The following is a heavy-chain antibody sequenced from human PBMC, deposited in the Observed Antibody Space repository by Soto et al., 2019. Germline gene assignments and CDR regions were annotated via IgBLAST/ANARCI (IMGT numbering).Heavy chain of an antibody. CDR3: ARVPKYSSGWYGGAFDI. D-gene: IGHD6-19*01. J-gene: IGHJ3*02. Sequence: PGGSLRLSCAASGFTFDDYAIHWVRQAPGKGLEWVSGITWNSANIDYADSVKGRFTISRDNAKNTLYLQMNSLRAEDTAVYYCARVPKYSSGWYGGAFDIWGQGTMVTVSS. CDR2: ITWNSANI. CDR1: GFTFDDYA. V-gene: IGHV3-9*01.